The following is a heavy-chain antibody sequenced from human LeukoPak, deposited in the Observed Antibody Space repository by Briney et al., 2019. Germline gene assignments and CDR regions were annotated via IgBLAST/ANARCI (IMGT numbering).Heavy chain of an antibody. CDR2: ISGSGGST. D-gene: IGHD2-2*02. CDR3: AKDRTYCSSTSCYTNWFDP. Sequence: GGSLRLSCAASGFTFSSYAMSWVRQAPGKGLEWVSAISGSGGSTYYADSVKGRSTTSRDNSKNTLYLQMNSLRAEDTAVYYCAKDRTYCSSTSCYTNWFDPWGQGTLVTVSS. V-gene: IGHV3-23*01. CDR1: GFTFSSYA. J-gene: IGHJ5*02.